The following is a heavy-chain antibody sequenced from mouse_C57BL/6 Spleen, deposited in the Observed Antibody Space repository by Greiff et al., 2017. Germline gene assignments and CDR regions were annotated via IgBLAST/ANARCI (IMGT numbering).Heavy chain of an antibody. Sequence: QVQLQQPGAELVKPGASVKMSCKASGYTFTSYWITWVKQRPGQGLEWIGDIYPGSGSTNYNEKFTSKATLTVDTSSSTAYMQLSSLTSEDSAVYYCARPTTVVDYYAMDYWGQGTSVTVSS. CDR1: GYTFTSYW. CDR3: ARPTTVVDYYAMDY. D-gene: IGHD1-1*01. CDR2: IYPGSGST. J-gene: IGHJ4*01. V-gene: IGHV1-55*01.